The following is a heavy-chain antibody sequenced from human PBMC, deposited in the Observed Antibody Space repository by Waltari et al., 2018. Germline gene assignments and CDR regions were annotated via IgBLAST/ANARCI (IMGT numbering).Heavy chain of an antibody. CDR2: INPNRGGT. CDR3: AREWVAVLVGATQSLDY. Sequence: QVQLVQSGAEVKKPGASVKVSCEASGYTFTGNYIHWVRQAPGQGLEWMGWINPNRGGTHYSQKFKDRVTMTRDTSISTAYMELSSLRSDDTAVYYCAREWVAVLVGATQSLDYWGQGTLVTVSS. CDR1: GYTFTGNY. J-gene: IGHJ4*02. V-gene: IGHV1-2*02. D-gene: IGHD2-15*01.